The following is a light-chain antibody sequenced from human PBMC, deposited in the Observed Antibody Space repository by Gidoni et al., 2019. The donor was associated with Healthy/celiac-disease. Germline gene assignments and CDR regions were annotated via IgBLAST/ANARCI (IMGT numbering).Light chain of an antibody. CDR2: GNS. J-gene: IGLJ2*01. Sequence: QSVLTQPPSVSGAPGQSVPISCTGSSSNIGAGYDVPWYQQLPGTAPKLLIYGNSNRPSGVPDRFSGSKSGTSASLAITGLQAEDEADYYCQSYDSSLSGSKVFGGGTKLTVL. V-gene: IGLV1-40*01. CDR3: QSYDSSLSGSKV. CDR1: SSNIGAGYD.